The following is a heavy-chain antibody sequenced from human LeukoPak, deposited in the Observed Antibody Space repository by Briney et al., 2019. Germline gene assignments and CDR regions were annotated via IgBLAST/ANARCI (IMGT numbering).Heavy chain of an antibody. V-gene: IGHV3-23*01. CDR3: AKDLTYYDFWSGRPSYYYGMDV. J-gene: IGHJ6*02. CDR1: GFTFSSYA. Sequence: PGGSLRLSSAASGFTFSSYAMSWVRQAPGKGLEWVSAISGSGGSTYYADSVKGRFTISRDNSKNTLYLQMNSLRAEDTAVYYCAKDLTYYDFWSGRPSYYYGMDVWGQGTTVTVSS. CDR2: ISGSGGST. D-gene: IGHD3-3*01.